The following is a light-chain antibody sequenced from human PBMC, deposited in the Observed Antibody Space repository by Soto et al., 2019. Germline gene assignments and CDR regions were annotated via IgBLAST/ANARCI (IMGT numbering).Light chain of an antibody. CDR2: GAS. Sequence: EIVMTQSPATLSVSPGERATLSCRASQSVSSNLAWYQQKPGQAPRLLIYGASTRATGIPARFSGSGSGTEFTLTISSLQSEAFAVYCCQQYNNWPSFGPGTKVDIK. J-gene: IGKJ3*01. CDR1: QSVSSN. V-gene: IGKV3-15*01. CDR3: QQYNNWPS.